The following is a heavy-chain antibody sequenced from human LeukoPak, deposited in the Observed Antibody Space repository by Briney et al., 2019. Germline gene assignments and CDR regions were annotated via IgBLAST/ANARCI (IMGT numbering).Heavy chain of an antibody. D-gene: IGHD4-23*01. V-gene: IGHV3-7*01. CDR1: GFNFSIYW. CDR3: ARHVSGRWELFFDS. J-gene: IGHJ4*02. Sequence: GGSLRLSCAASGFNFSIYWMSWVRQAPGRGLEWVANIKEDGSEKYYVDSVKGRFTISRDNANNSLYLEMNSLRAEDTAVYYCARHVSGRWELFFDSWGQGALVTVSS. CDR2: IKEDGSEK.